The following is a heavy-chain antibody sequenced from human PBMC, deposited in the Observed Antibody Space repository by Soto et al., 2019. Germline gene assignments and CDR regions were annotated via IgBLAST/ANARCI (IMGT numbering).Heavy chain of an antibody. J-gene: IGHJ5*02. CDR2: IIPIFGTA. D-gene: IGHD3-22*01. CDR1: GCTFSSYS. CDR3: ASLRTYYYDSSGS. Sequence: ASVKVSFKASGCTFSSYSISWVRRAPGQGLEWMGGIIPIFGTANYAQKFQGRVTITADESTSTAYMELSSLRSEDTAVYYCASLRTYYYDSSGSWGQGTLVTVSS. V-gene: IGHV1-69*13.